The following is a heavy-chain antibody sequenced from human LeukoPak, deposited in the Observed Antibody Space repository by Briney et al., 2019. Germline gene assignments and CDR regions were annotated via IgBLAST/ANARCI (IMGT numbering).Heavy chain of an antibody. CDR1: GGSISSYY. D-gene: IGHD4-17*01. Sequence: SETLSLTCTVSGGSISSYYWSWIRQPPGKGLEWIGYIYYSGSTSYNPSLKSRVTISVDTSKNQFSLKLSSVAAADTAVYYCARVGYGDSYYYYYGMDVWGQGTTVTVSS. CDR2: IYYSGST. J-gene: IGHJ6*02. CDR3: ARVGYGDSYYYYYGMDV. V-gene: IGHV4-59*01.